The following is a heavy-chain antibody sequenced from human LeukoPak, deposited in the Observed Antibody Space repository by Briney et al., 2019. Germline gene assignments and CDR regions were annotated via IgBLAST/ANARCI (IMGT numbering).Heavy chain of an antibody. CDR1: GYTFTGYY. J-gene: IGHJ6*02. D-gene: IGHD1-26*01. CDR3: ARDLMVATTFYYYYYGMDV. Sequence: GASVKVSCKASGYTFTGYYMHWVRPAPGQGLAWMGWINPNSGGTNYAQKFQGRVTMTRDTSISTAYMELSRLRSDDTAVYYCARDLMVATTFYYYYYGMDVWGQGTTVTVSS. V-gene: IGHV1-2*02. CDR2: INPNSGGT.